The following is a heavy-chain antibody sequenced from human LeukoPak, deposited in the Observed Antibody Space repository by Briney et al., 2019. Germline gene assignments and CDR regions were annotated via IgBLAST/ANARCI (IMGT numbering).Heavy chain of an antibody. CDR1: GGTFSSYA. CDR3: AGPHYYGSGSYPKDYYYGMDV. D-gene: IGHD3-10*01. CDR2: NIPIFGTA. J-gene: IGHJ6*04. V-gene: IGHV1-69*13. Sequence: SVKVSCKASGGTFSSYAISWVRQAPGQGLEWMGGNIPIFGTANYAQKFQGRVTITADESTSTAYMELSSLRSEDTAVYYCAGPHYYGSGSYPKDYYYGMDVWGKGTTVTVSS.